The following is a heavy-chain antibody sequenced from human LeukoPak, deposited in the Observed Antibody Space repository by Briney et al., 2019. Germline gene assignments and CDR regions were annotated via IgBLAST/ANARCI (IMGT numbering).Heavy chain of an antibody. CDR3: ARDRPMVRGVIIDYYYYMDV. CDR2: IKKEGSYK. Sequence: PGGSLRLSCAASGFTFSSEWMRWVRQGPGKGGERGADIKKEGSYKYFVLSVNGRFTISPDNANHSLYLQINSLRAAHTAVYYCARDRPMVRGVIIDYYYYMDVWGKGTTVTVSS. D-gene: IGHD3-10*01. V-gene: IGHV3-7*01. CDR1: GFTFSSEW. J-gene: IGHJ6*03.